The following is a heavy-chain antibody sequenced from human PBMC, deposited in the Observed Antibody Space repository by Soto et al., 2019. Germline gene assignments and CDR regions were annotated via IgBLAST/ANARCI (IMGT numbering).Heavy chain of an antibody. D-gene: IGHD3-3*01. CDR1: GGSISSSSYY. CDR3: ASNMRGGYDFWSGSPYPFDY. V-gene: IGHV4-39*01. CDR2: IYYSGST. J-gene: IGHJ4*02. Sequence: QLQLQESGPGLVKPSETLSLTCTVSGGSISSSSYYWGWIRQPPGKGLEWIGSIYYSGSTYYNPSLKSRVTISVDTSKNQFSLKLSSVTAADTAVYYCASNMRGGYDFWSGSPYPFDYWGQGTLVTVSS.